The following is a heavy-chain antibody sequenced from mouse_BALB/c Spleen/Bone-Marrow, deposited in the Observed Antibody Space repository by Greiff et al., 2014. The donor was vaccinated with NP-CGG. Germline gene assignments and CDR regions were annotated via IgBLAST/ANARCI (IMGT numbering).Heavy chain of an antibody. CDR1: GFNIKDTY. D-gene: IGHD2-4*01. V-gene: IGHV14-3*02. Sequence: EVQLQQSRAELVKPGASVKLSCTASGFNIKDTYIHWVIQRPEQGREWIGRIDPASGNTKYDPKFRGKATVTADTSSNKAYLQLSSLTSEVTAVYYCARSRRYFDYVSYWGQGTLVTVSA. CDR3: ARSRRYFDYVSY. CDR2: IDPASGNT. J-gene: IGHJ3*01.